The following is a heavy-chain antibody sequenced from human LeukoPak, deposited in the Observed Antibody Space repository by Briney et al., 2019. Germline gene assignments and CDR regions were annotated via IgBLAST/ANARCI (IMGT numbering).Heavy chain of an antibody. CDR2: IYTGGTK. Sequence: GSLGLSCAASGFTVSNTFVTWVRQAPGKGPEWVSIIYTGGTKHYADLVRGRFTISRDNAKDSLYLQMNSLRAEDTALYYCARDRIDQWLTFDIRGQGTMVTVSS. CDR1: GFTVSNTF. J-gene: IGHJ3*02. CDR3: ARDRIDQWLTFDI. D-gene: IGHD3-22*01. V-gene: IGHV3-53*05.